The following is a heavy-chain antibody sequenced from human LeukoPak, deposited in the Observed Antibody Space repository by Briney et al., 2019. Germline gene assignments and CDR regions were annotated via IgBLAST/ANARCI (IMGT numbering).Heavy chain of an antibody. D-gene: IGHD5-12*01. CDR1: GASISSGSNS. Sequence: SETLSLTCTVSGASISSGSNSWGWIRQPAGKGLEWIGRINTSGTTNYNPSLKSRVTMSIDTSKNQFSLKLSSVTAADTAVYYCAREGDPGSGYNYGNWLDPWGQGTLVTVSS. J-gene: IGHJ5*02. CDR2: INTSGTT. CDR3: AREGDPGSGYNYGNWLDP. V-gene: IGHV4-61*02.